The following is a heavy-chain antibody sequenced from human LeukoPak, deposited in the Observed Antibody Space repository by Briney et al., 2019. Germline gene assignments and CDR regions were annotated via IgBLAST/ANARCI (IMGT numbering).Heavy chain of an antibody. CDR2: IKQDGSEK. D-gene: IGHD3-22*01. V-gene: IGHV3-7*01. CDR1: GFTFSSYW. Sequence: PGGSLRLSCAASGFTFSSYWMSWVRQAPGKGLEWVANIKQDGSEKYYVDSVKGRFTISRDNAKNSLYLQMNSLRAEDTAVYYCARPNTMIVLWGAFDIWGQGTMVTVSS. J-gene: IGHJ3*02. CDR3: ARPNTMIVLWGAFDI.